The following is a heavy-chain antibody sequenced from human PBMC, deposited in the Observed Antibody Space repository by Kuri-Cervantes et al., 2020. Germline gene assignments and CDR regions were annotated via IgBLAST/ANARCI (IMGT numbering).Heavy chain of an antibody. CDR2: ISYDGSNK. CDR1: GFTFSSYG. Sequence: GGSLRLSCAASGFTFSSYGMHWVRQAPGKGLEWVAVISYDGSNKYYADSVKGRFTISRDNSKNTLYLQMNSLKTEDTAVYYCTTGVAAAPGAYWGQGTLVTVSS. CDR3: TTGVAAAPGAY. J-gene: IGHJ4*02. V-gene: IGHV3-30*03. D-gene: IGHD6-13*01.